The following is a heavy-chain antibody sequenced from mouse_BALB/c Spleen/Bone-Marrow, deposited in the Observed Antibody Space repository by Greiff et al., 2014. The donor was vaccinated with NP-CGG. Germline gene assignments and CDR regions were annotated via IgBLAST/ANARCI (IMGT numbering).Heavy chain of an antibody. D-gene: IGHD1-1*01. CDR3: ARPPYYYGSSYDAMDY. CDR1: GYTFTSYW. J-gene: IGHJ4*01. CDR2: INPSTGYT. Sequence: QVPLQQPGAELAKTGASVKMSCKAFGYTFTSYWMHWGKKRAGQGLEWIGYINPSTGYTEYNQKFKDKATLTADKSSSTAYMRLSSLTSEDSAVYYCARPPYYYGSSYDAMDYWGQGTSVTVSS. V-gene: IGHV1-7*01.